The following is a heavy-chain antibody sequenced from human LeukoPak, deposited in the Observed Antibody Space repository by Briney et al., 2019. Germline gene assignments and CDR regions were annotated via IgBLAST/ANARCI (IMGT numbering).Heavy chain of an antibody. Sequence: TGGSLRLSCAASGFTVSSNYMSWVRQAPGKGLEWVSVIYSGGSTYYADSVKGRFTISRDNSKSTSYIQMNSLRAEDTAVYYCARAKPKNMVRGLIMRRESRYYFDYWGQGTLVTVSS. CDR3: ARAKPKNMVRGLIMRRESRYYFDY. D-gene: IGHD3-10*01. V-gene: IGHV3-53*01. J-gene: IGHJ4*02. CDR2: IYSGGST. CDR1: GFTVSSNY.